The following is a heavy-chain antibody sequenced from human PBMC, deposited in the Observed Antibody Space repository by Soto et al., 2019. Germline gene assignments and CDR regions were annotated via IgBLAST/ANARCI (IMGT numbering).Heavy chain of an antibody. CDR3: ARARFSQWSQDYYGLDV. CDR1: GSLPVGSLSTYF. V-gene: IGHV4-34*01. D-gene: IGHD3-3*01. Sequence: SETLSLTCGLSGSLPVGSLSTYFWTWIRQPPGKGLEWIGEINHSGSPNYSPSLRGRVTISLDTSKKQISLNLSSVTAADTAVYFCARARFSQWSQDYYGLDVWGQGTTVTVSS. CDR2: INHSGSP. J-gene: IGHJ6*02.